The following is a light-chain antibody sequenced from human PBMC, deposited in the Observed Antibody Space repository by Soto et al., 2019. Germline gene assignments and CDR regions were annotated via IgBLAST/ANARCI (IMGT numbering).Light chain of an antibody. Sequence: DIQMAQSPSSLSASVGDRVTITCQASRFIGNFLNWYQQKPGKAPKLLINDASNLETGVPPRFSGSGSGTDFSVTISSLQPEDIATYYCQQYHSLPITFGQGTRLEIK. J-gene: IGKJ5*01. V-gene: IGKV1-33*01. CDR2: DAS. CDR1: RFIGNF. CDR3: QQYHSLPIT.